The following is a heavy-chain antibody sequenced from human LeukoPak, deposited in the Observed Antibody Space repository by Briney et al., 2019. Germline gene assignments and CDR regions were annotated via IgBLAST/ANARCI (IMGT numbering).Heavy chain of an antibody. J-gene: IGHJ3*02. D-gene: IGHD2-8*02. CDR2: IHYSGNT. CDR1: GVSISSYY. Sequence: SETLSLTCAVSGVSISSYYWSWIRQPPGKGLEWIAYIHYSGNTKYNPSLKSRVTISVDTSKNQFSLKLSSVTAADTAVYYCATGGVVVTNDAFDMWGQGTMVTVSS. CDR3: ATGGVVVTNDAFDM. V-gene: IGHV4-59*01.